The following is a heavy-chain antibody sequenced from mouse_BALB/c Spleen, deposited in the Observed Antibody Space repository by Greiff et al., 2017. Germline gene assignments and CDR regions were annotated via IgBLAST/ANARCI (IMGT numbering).Heavy chain of an antibody. Sequence: EVNVVESGGGLVKPGGSLKLSCAASGFTFSSYAMSWVRQTPEKRLEWVASISSGGSTYYPDSVKGRFTISRDNARNILYLQMSSLRSEDTAMYYCARGRSPLDYWGQGTTLTVSS. CDR1: GFTFSSYA. CDR2: ISSGGST. CDR3: ARGRSPLDY. J-gene: IGHJ2*01. V-gene: IGHV5-6-5*01.